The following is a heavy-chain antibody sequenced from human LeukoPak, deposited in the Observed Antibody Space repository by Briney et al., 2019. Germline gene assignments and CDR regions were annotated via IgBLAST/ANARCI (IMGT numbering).Heavy chain of an antibody. Sequence: GGSLRLSCAASGFTFSSYGMNWVRQAPGKGLEWVSSISSSSSYIYYADSVKGRFTISRDNAKNSLYLQMNSLRAEDTAVYYCARDEEVAGTNPGYYYYYGMDVWGQGTTVTVSS. D-gene: IGHD6-19*01. CDR1: GFTFSSYG. V-gene: IGHV3-21*01. J-gene: IGHJ6*02. CDR3: ARDEEVAGTNPGYYYYYGMDV. CDR2: ISSSSSYI.